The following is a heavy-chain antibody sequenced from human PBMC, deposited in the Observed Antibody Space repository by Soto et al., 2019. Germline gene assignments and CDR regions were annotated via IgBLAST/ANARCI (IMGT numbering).Heavy chain of an antibody. J-gene: IGHJ6*02. CDR2: IYYSGST. CDR1: GGSISSGSYY. Sequence: QVQLQESGPGLVKPSQTLSLTCTVSGGSISSGSYYWSWIRQLPGKALEWIGYIYYSGSTYYNPSLKSRGTISVDTSKNQFSLKLNSVTAADTAVYYCATRTDYYYGSGSLGGMDVWGQGTTVTVSS. D-gene: IGHD3-10*01. V-gene: IGHV4-31*03. CDR3: ATRTDYYYGSGSLGGMDV.